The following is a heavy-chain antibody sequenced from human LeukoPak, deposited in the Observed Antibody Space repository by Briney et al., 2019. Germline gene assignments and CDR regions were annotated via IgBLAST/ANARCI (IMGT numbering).Heavy chain of an antibody. J-gene: IGHJ4*02. CDR3: AKGGGRSSTSFDY. V-gene: IGHV3-30-3*01. CDR2: ISYDGSNK. D-gene: IGHD2-2*01. CDR1: GFTFSSYA. Sequence: GGSLRLSCAASGFTFSSYAMHWVRQAPGKGLEWVAVISYDGSNKYYADSVKGRFTISRDNSKNTLYLQMNSLRAGDTAVFYCAKGGGRSSTSFDYWGQGTLVTVSS.